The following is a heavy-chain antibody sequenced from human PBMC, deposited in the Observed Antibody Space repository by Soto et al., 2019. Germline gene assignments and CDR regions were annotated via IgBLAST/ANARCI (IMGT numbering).Heavy chain of an antibody. Sequence: SETLSLTCAVSGGSINSGGYSWSWIRQPPGKGLEWIGYMYHSGSTYYNPSLKSRVTISIDRSKNQFSLRLNSVTAADTAVYFCVRSSIELSIFMCSFDYWGLGTLVTVSS. J-gene: IGHJ4*02. CDR2: MYHSGST. CDR3: VRSSIELSIFMCSFDY. CDR1: GGSINSGGYS. D-gene: IGHD3-3*02. V-gene: IGHV4-30-2*01.